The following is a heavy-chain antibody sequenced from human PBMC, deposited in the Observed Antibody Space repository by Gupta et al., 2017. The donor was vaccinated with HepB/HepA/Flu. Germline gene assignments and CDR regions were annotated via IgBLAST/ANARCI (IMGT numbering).Heavy chain of an antibody. CDR3: ARVEHGSSTSCSGADI. D-gene: IGHD2-2*01. Sequence: QVQLQQWGAGLFKPSETLSLTCAVYGGSFSGYYWSWILQPPGKGLEWIGEINHSGSTNYNPSLKSRVTISVDTSKNQFSLKLSSVTAADTAVYYCARVEHGSSTSCSGADIWGQGTMVTVSS. V-gene: IGHV4-34*01. J-gene: IGHJ3*02. CDR1: GGSFSGYY. CDR2: INHSGST.